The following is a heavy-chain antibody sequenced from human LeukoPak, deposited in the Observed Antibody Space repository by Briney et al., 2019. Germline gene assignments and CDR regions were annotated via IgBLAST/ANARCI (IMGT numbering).Heavy chain of an antibody. D-gene: IGHD4-17*01. J-gene: IGHJ4*02. CDR3: AKIGTTVFNY. Sequence: GGSLRLSCAASGFTFSSYGMHWVRQAPGKGLEWVAVISYDGSNKYYADSVKGRFTISRDNFKNTLYLQMNSLRAEDTAVYYCAKIGTTVFNYWGQGTLVTVSS. CDR1: GFTFSSYG. V-gene: IGHV3-30*18. CDR2: ISYDGSNK.